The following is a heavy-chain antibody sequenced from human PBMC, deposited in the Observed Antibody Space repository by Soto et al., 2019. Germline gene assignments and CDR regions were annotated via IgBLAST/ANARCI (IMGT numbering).Heavy chain of an antibody. CDR1: GFTCSSYW. D-gene: IGHD6-19*01. Sequence: LRLSCAASGFTCSSYWMRWVRQTPGKGLVWVSRISNDGSSTTYADSVKGRFSISRDNAKNTLYLQMNSLRAGDTAVYYCAREGRTSGTLDYWGRGTLVTVSS. V-gene: IGHV3-74*03. J-gene: IGHJ4*02. CDR3: AREGRTSGTLDY. CDR2: ISNDGSST.